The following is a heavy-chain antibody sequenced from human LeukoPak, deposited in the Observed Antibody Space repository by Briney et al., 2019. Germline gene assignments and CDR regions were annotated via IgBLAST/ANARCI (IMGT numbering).Heavy chain of an antibody. Sequence: GGSLRLSCAASGFTFSTYNMNWVRQAPGKGLEWVSYVTTSSSSIYYADSVKGRFTISRDNAKNSLYLQMNSLRAEDTAVYYCARDNMGFDYWGQGTLVTVSS. CDR3: ARDNMGFDY. CDR1: GFTFSTYN. CDR2: VTTSSSSI. J-gene: IGHJ4*02. V-gene: IGHV3-48*01. D-gene: IGHD2/OR15-2a*01.